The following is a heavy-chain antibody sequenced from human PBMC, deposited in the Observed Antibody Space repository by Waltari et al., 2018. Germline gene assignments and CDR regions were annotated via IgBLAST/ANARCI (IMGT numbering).Heavy chain of an antibody. Sequence: QVQLQESGPGLVKPSQTLSLTCTVSGGSISSGDYYWSWIRQPPGKGLEWIGYIYYSGRTYYNPYLKSRVTISVDTSKNQFSLKLSSVTAADTAVYYCARWNEGATGWFDPWGQGTLVTVSS. V-gene: IGHV4-30-4*08. CDR3: ARWNEGATGWFDP. CDR2: IYYSGRT. D-gene: IGHD1-1*01. CDR1: GGSISSGDYY. J-gene: IGHJ5*02.